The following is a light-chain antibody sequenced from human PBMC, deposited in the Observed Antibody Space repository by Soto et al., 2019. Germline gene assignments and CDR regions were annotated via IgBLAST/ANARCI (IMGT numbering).Light chain of an antibody. CDR3: LLYYGGAQVL. CDR1: AGAVTSGYY. J-gene: IGLJ2*01. CDR2: STS. V-gene: IGLV7-43*01. Sequence: QTVVTQEPSLTVSPGGTVTLTCASSAGAVTSGYYANWLQQRPGQAPRALIYSTSEKHSWTPARFSGSLLGGKAALTLSAVQPEDEDDYYCLLYYGGAQVLFGGGTKVTVL.